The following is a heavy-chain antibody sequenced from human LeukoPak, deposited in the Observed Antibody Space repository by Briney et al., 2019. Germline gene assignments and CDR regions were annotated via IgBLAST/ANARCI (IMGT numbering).Heavy chain of an antibody. D-gene: IGHD1-1*01. V-gene: IGHV3-30*03. CDR1: GFTFSRFG. Sequence: GGSLRLSCAASGFTFSRFGIHWVRQAPGKGLQWVALISYDGSKTYYAASVKDRFTISRDNCKNTLYLQMNSLRTDDTAVYYCARDSQRWSLENFYAMDVWGQGTTVSVSS. CDR2: ISYDGSKT. J-gene: IGHJ6*02. CDR3: ARDSQRWSLENFYAMDV.